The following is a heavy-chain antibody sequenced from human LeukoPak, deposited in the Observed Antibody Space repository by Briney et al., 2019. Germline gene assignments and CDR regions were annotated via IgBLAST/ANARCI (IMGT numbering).Heavy chain of an antibody. D-gene: IGHD3-22*01. J-gene: IGHJ2*01. Sequence: PSETLSLTCTVSGGSMSSHYWSWIRQTPGKRLEWIGYIFYSGSTNYNPSLESRVTISIDTSKNQLSLNLNSVTAADTAVYYCAREGYYDSSGFDWYFALWGRGTLVTVSS. CDR1: GGSMSSHY. CDR3: AREGYYDSSGFDWYFAL. CDR2: IFYSGST. V-gene: IGHV4-59*11.